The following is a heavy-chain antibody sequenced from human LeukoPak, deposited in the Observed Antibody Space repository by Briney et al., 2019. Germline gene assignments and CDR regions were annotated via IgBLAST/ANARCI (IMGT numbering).Heavy chain of an antibody. D-gene: IGHD3-3*01. CDR3: ARDITDYYYGMDV. V-gene: IGHV3-33*01. Sequence: QPGGSLRLSCAASGFTFSSYGMHWVRQAPGKGLEWVAVIWYDGSNKYYADSVKGRFTISRDNSKNTLYLQMNSLRAEDTAVYYCARDITDYYYGMDVWGQGTTVTVSS. CDR1: GFTFSSYG. CDR2: IWYDGSNK. J-gene: IGHJ6*02.